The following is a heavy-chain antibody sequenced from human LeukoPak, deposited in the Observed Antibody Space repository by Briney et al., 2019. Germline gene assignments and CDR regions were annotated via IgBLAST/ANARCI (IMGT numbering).Heavy chain of an antibody. CDR2: IIPILGIA. D-gene: IGHD4-17*01. Sequence: SVKVSCKASGGTFSSYAISWVRQAPGQGLEWMGRIIPILGIANYAQKFQGRVTITADKSTSTAYMELSSLRSEDTAVYYCARRHTPDDYGDYYFDYWGQGTLVTVSS. J-gene: IGHJ4*02. CDR1: GGTFSSYA. V-gene: IGHV1-69*04. CDR3: ARRHTPDDYGDYYFDY.